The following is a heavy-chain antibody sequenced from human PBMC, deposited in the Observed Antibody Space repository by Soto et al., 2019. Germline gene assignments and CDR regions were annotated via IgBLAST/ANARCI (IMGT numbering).Heavy chain of an antibody. CDR3: AREEGYCSGGGCYPDAFDL. V-gene: IGHV3-30-3*01. J-gene: IGHJ3*01. Sequence: QVQLVESGGGVVHPGRSLRLSCAASGFTFSSYATHWVRQAPGKGLEWVAVISYDGSDQYYADSVKGRFTISRDNSKNTLYLQMNSLRAEDTAVFYCAREEGYCSGGGCYPDAFDLWGQGTMVTVSS. CDR1: GFTFSSYA. D-gene: IGHD2-15*01. CDR2: ISYDGSDQ.